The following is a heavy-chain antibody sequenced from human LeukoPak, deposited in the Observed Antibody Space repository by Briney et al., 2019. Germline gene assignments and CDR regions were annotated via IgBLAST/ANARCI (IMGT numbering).Heavy chain of an antibody. CDR1: GFTFSSYG. D-gene: IGHD5-12*01. CDR3: AKIWRLSRYDALYYYGMDV. CDR2: ISYDGSNK. V-gene: IGHV3-30*18. J-gene: IGHJ6*02. Sequence: GGSLRLSCAASGFTFSSYGMRWVRQAPGKGLEWVAVISYDGSNKYYADSVKGRFTISRDNSKNTLYLQMNSRRAEDTAVYYCAKIWRLSRYDALYYYGMDVWGQGTTVTVSS.